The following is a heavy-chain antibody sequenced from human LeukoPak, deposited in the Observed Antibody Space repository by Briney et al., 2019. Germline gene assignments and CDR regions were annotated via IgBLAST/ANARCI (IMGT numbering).Heavy chain of an antibody. D-gene: IGHD2-2*01. J-gene: IGHJ4*02. CDR2: INQDGTEK. CDR1: GFTFTTFW. V-gene: IGHV3-7*03. CDR3: AKDLPIVVVPAAPVRDDY. Sequence: PGGSLRLSCEASGFTFTTFWMTWVRQAPGKGLEWVANINQDGTEKNYVDSVKGRFTISRDNSKNTLYLQMNSLRAEDTAVYYCAKDLPIVVVPAAPVRDDYWGQGPLVTVSS.